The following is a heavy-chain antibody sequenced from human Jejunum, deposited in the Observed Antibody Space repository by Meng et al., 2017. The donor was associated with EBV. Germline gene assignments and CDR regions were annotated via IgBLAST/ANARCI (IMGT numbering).Heavy chain of an antibody. D-gene: IGHD3-16*02. CDR3: ARVAFSYTTRSLDS. V-gene: IGHV4-34*02. CDR1: RGSFSGYY. Sequence: VQLTQWGAGLLKPSETLSLTCAFYRGSFSGYYWSWIRQHPGKGLELIGEINHSGSTTYNPSLRSRVTISVETSKNQFSLRLNSVTAADTAVYYCARVAFSYTTRSLDSWGQGTLVTVSS. J-gene: IGHJ4*02. CDR2: INHSGST.